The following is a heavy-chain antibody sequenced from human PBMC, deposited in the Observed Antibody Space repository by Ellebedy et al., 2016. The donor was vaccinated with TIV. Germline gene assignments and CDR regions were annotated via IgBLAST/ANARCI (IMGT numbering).Heavy chain of an antibody. CDR2: VNHRGTA. CDR1: LPSLSGYY. J-gene: IGHJ4*02. D-gene: IGHD3-10*01. V-gene: IGHV4-34*01. Sequence: SETLSLXXEIDLPSLSGYYWAWVRQPPGKGLEWIGDVNHRGTARYVSSLEGRVTISLDTSKKQLSLTITSMTVADTAFYFCARGSMVRGLAGWGQGTLVTVSS. CDR3: ARGSMVRGLAG.